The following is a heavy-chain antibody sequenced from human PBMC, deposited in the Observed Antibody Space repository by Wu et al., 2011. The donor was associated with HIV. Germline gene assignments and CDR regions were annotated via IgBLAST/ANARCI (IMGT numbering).Heavy chain of an antibody. Sequence: QVQLVQSGAEVRKPGASVKVSCKASGYTFTGYYMHWVRQAPGQGLEWMGWINPNSGGTNYAQKFQGRVTMTRDTSISTAYMELSRLRSDDTAVYYCARWADTAMVIGSRGYYYYMDVWGKGTTVTVSS. CDR1: GYTFTGYY. J-gene: IGHJ6*03. CDR2: INPNSGGT. V-gene: IGHV1-2*02. CDR3: ARWADTAMVIGSRGYYYYMDV. D-gene: IGHD5-18*01.